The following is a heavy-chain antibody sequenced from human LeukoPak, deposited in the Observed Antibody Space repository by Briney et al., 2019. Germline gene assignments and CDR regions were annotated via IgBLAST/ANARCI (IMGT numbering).Heavy chain of an antibody. CDR2: INPSGGST. CDR3: ARDRIQLWLGIDY. J-gene: IGHJ4*02. V-gene: IGHV1-46*01. Sequence: YMXWVXQAPGQGLEWMGIINPSGGSTSYAQKFQGRVTMTRDTSTSTVYMELSSLRSEDTAVYYCARDRIQLWLGIDYWGQGTLVTVSS. D-gene: IGHD5-18*01. CDR1: Y.